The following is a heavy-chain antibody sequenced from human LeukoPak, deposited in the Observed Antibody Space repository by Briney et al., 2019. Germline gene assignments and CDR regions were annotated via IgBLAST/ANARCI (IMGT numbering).Heavy chain of an antibody. Sequence: ASVKVSCKASGYTFTGYYMHWVRQAPGQGREWMGWINPNSGGTNYAQKFQGRVTMTRDTSISTAYMELSRLRSDDTAVYYCARDPGYSSPLENWGQGTLVIVSS. D-gene: IGHD6-13*01. CDR2: INPNSGGT. CDR3: ARDPGYSSPLEN. V-gene: IGHV1-2*02. CDR1: GYTFTGYY. J-gene: IGHJ1*01.